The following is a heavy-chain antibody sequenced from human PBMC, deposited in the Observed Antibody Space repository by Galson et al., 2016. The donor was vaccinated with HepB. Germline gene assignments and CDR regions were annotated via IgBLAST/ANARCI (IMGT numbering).Heavy chain of an antibody. J-gene: IGHJ4*02. CDR1: GFSFRTYT. Sequence: SLRLSCAASGFSFRTYTMHWVRQAPGKGLEWLAIISFDGNKKYFADSVKGRFTVSRDNSRNTLFLQLNSLTTEDSAMYYCVTQDNSRFMIISPPFDNWGQGTQVTVSS. CDR3: VTQDNSRFMIISPPFDN. D-gene: IGHD3-22*01. V-gene: IGHV3-30*03. CDR2: ISFDGNKK.